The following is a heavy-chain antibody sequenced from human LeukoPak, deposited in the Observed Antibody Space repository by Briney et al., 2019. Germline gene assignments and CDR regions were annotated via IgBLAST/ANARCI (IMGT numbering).Heavy chain of an antibody. CDR1: GGSISSSNW. CDR3: ARGTHDYYDSSGYYYSLDY. CDR2: IYHTGST. J-gene: IGHJ4*02. V-gene: IGHV4-4*02. Sequence: SGTLSLTCAVSGGSISSSNWWSWVRQPPGKGLEWIGEIYHTGSTNYNPSLESRVTISVDNSKNHFSLKLSSVTAADTAVYYRARGTHDYYDSSGYYYSLDYWGQGTLVTVSS. D-gene: IGHD3-22*01.